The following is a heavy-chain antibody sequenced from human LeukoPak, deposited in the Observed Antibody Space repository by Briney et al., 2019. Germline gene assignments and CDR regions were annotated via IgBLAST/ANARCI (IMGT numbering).Heavy chain of an antibody. CDR3: VVGGSPGY. J-gene: IGHJ4*02. CDR2: ISTDGYTT. D-gene: IGHD2-15*01. Sequence: GGSLRLSCAASGLAFSAYKMHWVCQAPRKGLVWVSRISTDGYTTDYADFVQGRFTASRDNTKNTWSLEMNSLRAEDTAVYYCVVGGSPGYWGQGTLVTVSS. CDR1: GLAFSAYK. V-gene: IGHV3-74*01.